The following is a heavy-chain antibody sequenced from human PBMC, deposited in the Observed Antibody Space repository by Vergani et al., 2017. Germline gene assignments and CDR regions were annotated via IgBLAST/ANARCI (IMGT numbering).Heavy chain of an antibody. J-gene: IGHJ6*03. CDR3: AKDLGGCNSISCSYYMDV. Sequence: EVQLVESGGGLVKRGGSLRLSCAASGFTFSSYSMNWVRQAPGKGLEWVSSISSSSSYIHYSDSLKGRFTISRDNAKSSLYLQMNSLRAEDTGVYYCAKDLGGCNSISCSYYMDVWGKGTTVTV. V-gene: IGHV3-21*01. CDR2: ISSSSSYI. CDR1: GFTFSSYS. D-gene: IGHD2/OR15-2a*01.